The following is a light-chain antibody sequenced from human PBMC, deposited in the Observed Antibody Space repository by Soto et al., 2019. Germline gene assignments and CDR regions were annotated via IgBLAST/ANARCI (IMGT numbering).Light chain of an antibody. J-gene: IGKJ3*01. CDR1: QSVSSSY. CDR3: PQYGSSL. V-gene: IGKV3-20*01. CDR2: GAS. Sequence: EIVLTQSPGTLSLSPGERATLSCRASQSVSSSYLAWYQQKPGQAPRLLIYGASSRATGIPDRFSGSGSGTDFTLTISRLEPEDFAVYYCPQYGSSLFGPGTKVHIK.